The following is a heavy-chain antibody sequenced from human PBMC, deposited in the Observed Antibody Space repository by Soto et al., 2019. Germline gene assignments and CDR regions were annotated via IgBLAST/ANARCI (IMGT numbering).Heavy chain of an antibody. Sequence: GGSLRLSCAASGFTFSDSWMDWVRQAPGKGPEWVANIKQDGSEKNYVDSVKGRFTISRDNAKNSLYLQMNSRRAEDTAVYYCASLGRHGWGQGTTVTVSS. CDR2: IKQDGSEK. CDR1: GFTFSDSW. CDR3: ASLGRHG. V-gene: IGHV3-7*01. D-gene: IGHD3-16*01. J-gene: IGHJ6*02.